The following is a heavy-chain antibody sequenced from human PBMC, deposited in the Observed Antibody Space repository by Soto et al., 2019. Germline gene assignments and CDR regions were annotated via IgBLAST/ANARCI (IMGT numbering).Heavy chain of an antibody. V-gene: IGHV1-46*01. CDR3: ARDYLSSKLSLRYFDF. CDR1: GYSFISHY. Sequence: ASVKVSCKASGYSFISHYIHWVRQAPGQGLEWMGFIIPSGGSATLAQKFQGRVTMARDTSTTTVYMELSSLRSEDAAVYYCARDYLSSKLSLRYFDFWGEGTLVTVSS. D-gene: IGHD2-2*01. J-gene: IGHJ4*02. CDR2: IIPSGGSA.